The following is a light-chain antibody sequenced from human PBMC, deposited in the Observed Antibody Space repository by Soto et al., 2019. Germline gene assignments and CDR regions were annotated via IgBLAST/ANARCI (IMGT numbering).Light chain of an antibody. CDR1: SSDVGGYNY. CDR2: EAS. J-gene: IGLJ1*01. Sequence: QSVLTQPASVSGSPGQSITISCTGSSSDVGGYNYVSWYQQHPGRAPKLMIYEASNRPSGVPGRFSGSKSGNTASLTISGLQAADEADYYCSLYTSENTYVFGTGTKVTV. CDR3: SLYTSENTYV. V-gene: IGLV2-14*01.